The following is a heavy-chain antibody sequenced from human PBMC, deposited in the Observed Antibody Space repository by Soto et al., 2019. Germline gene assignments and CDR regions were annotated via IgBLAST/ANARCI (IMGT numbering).Heavy chain of an antibody. CDR3: ARGPRGALFDY. V-gene: IGHV3-53*04. CDR2: IYSGGST. CDR1: GFTVSSNY. Sequence: GGSLRLSCAASGFTVSSNYMSWVRQAPGKGLEWVSVIYSGGSTYYVDSVKGRFTISRHNSKNTLYLQMNSLRAEDTAVYYCARGPRGALFDYWGQGTLVTVSS. J-gene: IGHJ4*02.